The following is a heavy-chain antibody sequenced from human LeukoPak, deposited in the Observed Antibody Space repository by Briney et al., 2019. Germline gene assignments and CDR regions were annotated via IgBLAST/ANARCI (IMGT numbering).Heavy chain of an antibody. V-gene: IGHV3-23*01. CDR1: GFTFSSYA. CDR3: AKDADAFDI. Sequence: GGSLRLSCAASGFTFSSYAMSWVRQAPGEGLQWVSGISGSGSGTYYADSVRGRFTISRDNSKNSLYLQMNSLRAEDTALYYCAKDADAFDIWGQGTMVTVSS. J-gene: IGHJ3*02. CDR2: ISGSGSGT.